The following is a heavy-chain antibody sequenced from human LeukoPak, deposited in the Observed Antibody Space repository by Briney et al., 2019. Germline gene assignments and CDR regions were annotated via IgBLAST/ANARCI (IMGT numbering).Heavy chain of an antibody. Sequence: GGSLRLSCAASRFTFSDYSMNWVRQAPGKGLEWVAFIRYDGSNKYYADSVKGRFTISRDNSKNTLYLQMNSLRAEDTAVYYCAKDYYGSGSLVDYFDYWGQGTLVTVSS. V-gene: IGHV3-30*02. CDR2: IRYDGSNK. J-gene: IGHJ4*02. CDR1: RFTFSDYS. D-gene: IGHD3-10*01. CDR3: AKDYYGSGSLVDYFDY.